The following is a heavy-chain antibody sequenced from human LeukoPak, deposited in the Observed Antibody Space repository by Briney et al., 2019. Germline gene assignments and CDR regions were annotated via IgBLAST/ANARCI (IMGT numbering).Heavy chain of an antibody. CDR1: GGSFSGYY. V-gene: IGHV4-34*01. CDR2: INHSGST. CDR3: AREVITMVRGVITYYYYYYMDV. J-gene: IGHJ6*03. Sequence: SETLSLTCAVYGGSFSGYYWSWFRQPPGKGLEWIGEINHSGSTNYNPSLKSRVTISVDTSKNQFSLKLSSVTAADTAVYYCAREVITMVRGVITYYYYYYMDVWGKGTTVTVSS. D-gene: IGHD3-10*01.